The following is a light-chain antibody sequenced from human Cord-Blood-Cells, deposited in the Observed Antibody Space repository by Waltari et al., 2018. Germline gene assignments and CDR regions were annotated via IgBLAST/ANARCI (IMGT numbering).Light chain of an antibody. J-gene: IGLJ3*02. CDR3: CSYAGSSTWV. CDR1: SSAVGSYNL. Sequence: QSALPQPASVSGSPGQSITIPCTGTSSAVGSYNLVSWYQQHPGKAPNLMIYEGSKRPSGVSNRFSGSKSGNTASLTISGLQAEDEADYYCCSYAGSSTWVFGGGTKLTVL. V-gene: IGLV2-23*01. CDR2: EGS.